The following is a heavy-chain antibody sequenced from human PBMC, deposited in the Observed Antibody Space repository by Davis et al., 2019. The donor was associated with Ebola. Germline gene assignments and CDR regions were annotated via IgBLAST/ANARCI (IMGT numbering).Heavy chain of an antibody. Sequence: PGGSLRLSCAASGFSFGSNAMSWVRQAPGKGLEWISDISASAVKIHYADSLKGRFTISRDNAKNSLYLQMDSLRAEDTAVYYCAKPLKVAYTSPVTSGAFDIWGQGTVVTVSS. CDR1: GFSFGSNA. V-gene: IGHV3-23*01. CDR2: ISASAVKI. J-gene: IGHJ3*02. D-gene: IGHD3-16*01. CDR3: AKPLKVAYTSPVTSGAFDI.